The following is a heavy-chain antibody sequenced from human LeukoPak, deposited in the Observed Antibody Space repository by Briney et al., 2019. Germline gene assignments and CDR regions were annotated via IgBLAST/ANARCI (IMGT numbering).Heavy chain of an antibody. J-gene: IGHJ4*02. Sequence: PSETLSLTCAVYGGSFSGYYWSWVRQPPGKGLEWIGEINHSGSTNYNPSLKSRVTISVDTSKNQFSLKLTSVTAADTAVYFCARGPVSMMVTPPDYWGQGTLVTVSS. CDR3: ARGPVSMMVTPPDY. CDR2: INHSGST. CDR1: GGSFSGYY. D-gene: IGHD2/OR15-2a*01. V-gene: IGHV4-34*01.